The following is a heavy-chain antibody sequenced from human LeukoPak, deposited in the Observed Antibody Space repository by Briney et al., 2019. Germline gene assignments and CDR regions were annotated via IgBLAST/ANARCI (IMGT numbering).Heavy chain of an antibody. V-gene: IGHV3-74*01. CDR3: AREYNSGPKQTDAFDI. CDR2: ISGDEIWT. J-gene: IGHJ3*02. Sequence: GGSLRLSCTASGFSFSGHWMHWARHLPGKGLVWVSRISGDEIWTSYADSVKGRFIISRDNAKDTLYLQMNSLRTEDTAVYYCAREYNSGPKQTDAFDIWGQGTMVTVSS. CDR1: GFSFSGHW. D-gene: IGHD3-22*01.